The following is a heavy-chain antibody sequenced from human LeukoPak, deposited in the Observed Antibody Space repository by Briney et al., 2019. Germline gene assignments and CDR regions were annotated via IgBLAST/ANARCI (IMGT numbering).Heavy chain of an antibody. Sequence: GGSLRLSCAASGFTFSSYSMNWVRQAPGKGLEWVSSISSSSSYIYYADSVKGRFTISRDNAKNSLYLQMNSLRAEDTAVYYCARGLGWGGYFDYWGQGTLVTVSS. V-gene: IGHV3-21*01. J-gene: IGHJ4*02. D-gene: IGHD3-10*01. CDR1: GFTFSSYS. CDR2: ISSSSSYI. CDR3: ARGLGWGGYFDY.